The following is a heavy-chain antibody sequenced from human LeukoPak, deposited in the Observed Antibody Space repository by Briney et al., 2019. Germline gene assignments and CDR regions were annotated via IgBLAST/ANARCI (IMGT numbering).Heavy chain of an antibody. D-gene: IGHD1-1*01. J-gene: IGHJ4*02. CDR1: GFTFSDYD. V-gene: IGHV3-13*01. CDR2: IGTAGDT. Sequence: PGGSLRLSCAVSGFTFSDYDMQWVRQPTGKGLEWVAAIGTAGDTYYTGSVKGRFTISRENAKNSLYLQMNSLRAGDTAVYYCARVAKERVGGVYYFDYWGQGTLVTVSS. CDR3: ARVAKERVGGVYYFDY.